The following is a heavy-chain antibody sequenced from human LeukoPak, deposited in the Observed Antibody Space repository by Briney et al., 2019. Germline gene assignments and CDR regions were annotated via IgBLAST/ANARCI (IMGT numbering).Heavy chain of an antibody. CDR1: GFTFTNYA. J-gene: IGHJ4*02. D-gene: IGHD3-16*01. CDR3: AKDSSQGGDYFDS. CDR2: INGSGVIT. V-gene: IGHV3-23*01. Sequence: GGSLRLSCAASGFTFTNYAMSWVRQAPGKGLQWVSAINGSGVITYYADAVRGRFTICRDNSKSTLYLQMNSLREEAAAIFYCAKDSSQGGDYFDSWGQGTLVTVSS.